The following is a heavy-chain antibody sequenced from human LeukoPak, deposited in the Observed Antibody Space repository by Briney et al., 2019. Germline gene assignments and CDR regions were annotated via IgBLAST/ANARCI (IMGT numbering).Heavy chain of an antibody. CDR1: GFTFSSYS. Sequence: GGSLRLSCEGSGFTFSSYSMIWVRQAPGKGPEWVSSIRGDSTETRHADSLMGRFTISRDNAKKSLYLQMNSLRAEDTAVYYCARGHFGVVLDYWGQGTLVTVSS. V-gene: IGHV3-21*01. CDR2: IRGDSTET. CDR3: ARGHFGVVLDY. D-gene: IGHD3-3*01. J-gene: IGHJ4*02.